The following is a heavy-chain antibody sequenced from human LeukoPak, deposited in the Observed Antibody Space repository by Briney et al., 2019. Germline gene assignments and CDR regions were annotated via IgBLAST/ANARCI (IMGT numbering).Heavy chain of an antibody. Sequence: GRSLRLSCAASGFTFSSYAMHWVRQAPGKGLEWVAVISYDGSNKYYADSVKGRFTISRDNSKNTLYLQMNSLRAEDTAVYYCARGLPYGSVTSLDPWGQGTLVTVSS. J-gene: IGHJ5*02. V-gene: IGHV3-30-3*01. CDR2: ISYDGSNK. D-gene: IGHD3-10*01. CDR3: ARGLPYGSVTSLDP. CDR1: GFTFSSYA.